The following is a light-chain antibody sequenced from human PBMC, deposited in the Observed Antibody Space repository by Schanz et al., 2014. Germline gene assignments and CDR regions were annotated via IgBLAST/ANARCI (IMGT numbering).Light chain of an antibody. Sequence: QSALTQPPSASGSPGQSVTISCTGTSSDVGGYNYVSWYQQHPGKAPKLMIYDVSNRPSGVPDRFSGSKSGNTASLTISGLQAEDEADYYCSSYTSSTLGVFGGGTKLTVL. CDR3: SSYTSSTLGV. V-gene: IGLV2-8*01. CDR1: SSDVGGYNY. J-gene: IGLJ3*02. CDR2: DVS.